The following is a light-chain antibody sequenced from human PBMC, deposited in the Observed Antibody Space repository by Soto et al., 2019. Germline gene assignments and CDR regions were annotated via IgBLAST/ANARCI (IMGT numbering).Light chain of an antibody. CDR1: QSISTY. CDR2: AAS. CDR3: QQSYSIPT. V-gene: IGKV1-39*01. Sequence: DIQMTQSPSSLSASVGDRVTITCRASQSISTYLNWYQQKPGKAPKLLIYAASSLQSGVPSRFSGRRSGTDFTLTVSSLQPEDFATYYCQQSYSIPTFGQGTKVEIK. J-gene: IGKJ1*01.